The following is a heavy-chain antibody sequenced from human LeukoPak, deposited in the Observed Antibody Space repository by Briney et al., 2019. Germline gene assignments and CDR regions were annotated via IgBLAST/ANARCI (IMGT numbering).Heavy chain of an antibody. CDR2: ITGSGGNT. V-gene: IGHV3-23*01. D-gene: IGHD3-9*01. CDR1: GFPFSNYA. CDR3: AKWGDYDVLTGYYVSDY. Sequence: GASLRLSCAASGFPFSNYAMSWVRQAPGKGLEWVSAITGSGGNTYYADSVKGRFTISRDNSKNTVFLQMNSLRAEDAAVYYCAKWGDYDVLTGYYVSDYWGQGTLVTVSS. J-gene: IGHJ4*02.